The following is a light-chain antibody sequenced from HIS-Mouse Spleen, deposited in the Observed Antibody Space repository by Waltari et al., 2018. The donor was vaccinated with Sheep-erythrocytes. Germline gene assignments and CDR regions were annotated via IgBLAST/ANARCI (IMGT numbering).Light chain of an antibody. CDR1: ALPKKY. CDR3: YSTDSSGNHSNWV. V-gene: IGLV3-10*01. J-gene: IGLJ3*02. CDR2: EDS. Sequence: SYELTQPPSVSVSPGQTASITCSGDALPKKYAYWYQKKSGQAPVLVIYEDSKRPSGIPERFSGSSSGTMATLTISGAQVEDEADYYCYSTDSSGNHSNWVFGGGTKLTVL.